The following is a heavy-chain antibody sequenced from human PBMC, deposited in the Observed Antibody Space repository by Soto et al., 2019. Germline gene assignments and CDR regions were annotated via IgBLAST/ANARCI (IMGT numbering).Heavy chain of an antibody. CDR2: IYTSGST. CDR3: ASDKYSRTTTGVDWFDT. Sequence: SETLSLTCTVSGGTISSYSLTWIRQPAGKGLEWIGRIYTSGSTTYNPSLKSRVTMSVDTSKNQFSLKLSSVTAADTAEYSCASDKYSRTTTGVDWFDTWGQGTLVTVSS. CDR1: GGTISSYS. D-gene: IGHD5-12*01. J-gene: IGHJ5*02. V-gene: IGHV4-4*07.